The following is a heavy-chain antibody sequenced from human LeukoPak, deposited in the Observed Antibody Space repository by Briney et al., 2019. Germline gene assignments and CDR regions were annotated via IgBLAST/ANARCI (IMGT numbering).Heavy chain of an antibody. J-gene: IGHJ3*02. CDR2: MNPNSGNT. Sequence: ASVKVSCKASGYTFTSYDINWVRQATGQGLEWMGWMNPNSGNTGYAQKFQGRVTMTRNTSISTAYMEPSSLRSEDTAVYYCARSIAVAGTDAFDIWGQGTMVTVSS. V-gene: IGHV1-8*01. D-gene: IGHD6-19*01. CDR3: ARSIAVAGTDAFDI. CDR1: GYTFTSYD.